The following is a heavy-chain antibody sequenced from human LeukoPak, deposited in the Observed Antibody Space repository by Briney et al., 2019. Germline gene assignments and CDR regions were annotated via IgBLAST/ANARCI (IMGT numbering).Heavy chain of an antibody. D-gene: IGHD6-19*01. Sequence: SETLSLTCTVSGGSMSSGSYSWSWIRQPPGKGLGWIGYIYHSGSTYYNPSLKSRVTISVDRSKKQFSLKLSSVTAADTAVYYCASLRGYSSGWYRDYWGQGTLVTVSS. CDR2: IYHSGST. CDR1: GGSMSSGSYS. V-gene: IGHV4-30-2*02. CDR3: ASLRGYSSGWYRDY. J-gene: IGHJ4*02.